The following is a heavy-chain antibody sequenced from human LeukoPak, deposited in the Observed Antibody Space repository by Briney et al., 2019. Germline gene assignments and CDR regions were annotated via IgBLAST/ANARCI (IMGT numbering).Heavy chain of an antibody. Sequence: GGSLRLSCAASGFIFSHDGMHWVRQPPGKGREGLAVIWHDATNRYYGSSVKGRFTISRDNSQNTVFLQMNSLRAEDTAIYYCARDAQRGFDYSNSLEYWGHGTLVSVSS. J-gene: IGHJ4*01. CDR3: ARDAQRGFDYSNSLEY. V-gene: IGHV3-33*01. CDR1: GFIFSHDG. D-gene: IGHD4-11*01. CDR2: IWHDATNR.